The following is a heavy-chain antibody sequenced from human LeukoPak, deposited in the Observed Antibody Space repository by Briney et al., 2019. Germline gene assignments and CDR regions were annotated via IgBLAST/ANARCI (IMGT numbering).Heavy chain of an antibody. CDR3: ARAYRSFGVVVLSLNWFDP. V-gene: IGHV1-2*02. CDR2: INPNSGGT. J-gene: IGHJ5*02. Sequence: ASVKVSCKASGYTFTGYYIHWVRQAPGQGLEWMGWINPNSGGTNYAQKFQGRVTMTRDTSISTAYMELSRLRSDDTAVYYCARAYRSFGVVVLSLNWFDPWGQGTLVTVSS. CDR1: GYTFTGYY. D-gene: IGHD2-2*01.